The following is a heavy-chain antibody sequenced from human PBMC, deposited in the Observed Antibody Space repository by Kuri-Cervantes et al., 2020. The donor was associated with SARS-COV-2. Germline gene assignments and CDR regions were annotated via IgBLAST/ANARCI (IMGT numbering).Heavy chain of an antibody. V-gene: IGHV3-30*07. CDR3: ARYGVYANGMDV. CDR2: ISYDGSNK. D-gene: IGHD2-8*01. Sequence: GGSLRLSCAASGFTFSSYAMHWVRQAPGRGLEWVAVISYDGSNKYYADSVKGRFTISRDNSKNTLYLQMNSLRAEDTAVYYCARYGVYANGMDVWGQGTLVTVSS. J-gene: IGHJ6*02. CDR1: GFTFSSYA.